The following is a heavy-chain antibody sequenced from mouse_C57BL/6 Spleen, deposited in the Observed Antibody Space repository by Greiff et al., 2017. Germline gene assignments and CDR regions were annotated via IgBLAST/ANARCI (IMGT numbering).Heavy chain of an antibody. J-gene: IGHJ4*01. Sequence: QVQLQQPGAELVKPGASVKLSCKASGYTFTSYWMQWVKQRPGQGLEWIGEIDPSDSYTNYNQKFKGKATLTVDTSSSTAYMQLSSLTSEDSAVYYCARSIYYGNYGVYYAMDYWGQGTSVTVSS. D-gene: IGHD2-1*01. CDR2: IDPSDSYT. V-gene: IGHV1-50*01. CDR1: GYTFTSYW. CDR3: ARSIYYGNYGVYYAMDY.